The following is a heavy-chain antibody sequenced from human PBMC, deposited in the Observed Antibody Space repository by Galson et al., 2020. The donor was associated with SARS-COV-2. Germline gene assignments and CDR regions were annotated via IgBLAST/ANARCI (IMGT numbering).Heavy chain of an antibody. Sequence: SETLSLTCSVSGGSMSNYYWSWVRQPPGKGLEWIGYIYSTGSTSSSPSLKSRVTISVDTSKTQFYLQLNSVTAADTAVYYCASSRYDGSGYSSWGQGTLVTVSS. J-gene: IGHJ5*02. CDR3: ASSRYDGSGYSS. CDR2: IYSTGST. D-gene: IGHD3-22*01. V-gene: IGHV4-59*01. CDR1: GGSMSNYY.